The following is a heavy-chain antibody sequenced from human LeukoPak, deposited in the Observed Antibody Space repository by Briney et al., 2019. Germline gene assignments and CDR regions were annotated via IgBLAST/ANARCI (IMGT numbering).Heavy chain of an antibody. D-gene: IGHD3-22*01. CDR1: GGSISSSIYY. CDR2: IYYSGST. V-gene: IGHV4-39*01. Sequence: PSETLSLTCTVSGGSISSSIYYWGWIRQPPGKGLEWIGSIYYSGSTYYNPSLKSRVTISVDTSKNQFSLKLSSVTAADTAVYYCARQGYDSSGNALDYWGQGTLVTVSS. CDR3: ARQGYDSSGNALDY. J-gene: IGHJ4*02.